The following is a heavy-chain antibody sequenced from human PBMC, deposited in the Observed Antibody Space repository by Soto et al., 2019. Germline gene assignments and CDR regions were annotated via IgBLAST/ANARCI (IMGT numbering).Heavy chain of an antibody. J-gene: IGHJ6*02. Sequence: EVQLLESGGGLVQPGGSLRLSCAASGFAFSIYAMSWVRQAPGKGLEWVASISGSGGNTYSADSVKDRFTISRDNSKITLYLQMNSLRAEDTAVYYCAKCDGDYRYYYYGMDVWGQGTTVTVSS. CDR1: GFAFSIYA. CDR2: ISGSGGNT. D-gene: IGHD4-17*01. V-gene: IGHV3-23*01. CDR3: AKCDGDYRYYYYGMDV.